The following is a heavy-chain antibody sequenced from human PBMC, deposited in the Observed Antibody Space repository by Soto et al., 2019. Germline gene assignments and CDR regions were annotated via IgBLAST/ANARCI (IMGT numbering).Heavy chain of an antibody. CDR1: GFSLSTSGMR. CDR2: IDWDDDK. J-gene: IGHJ4*02. V-gene: IGHV2-70*04. CDR3: ARMIRRYYFDY. Sequence: SGPTLVNPTQTLTLTCPFSGFSLSTSGMRVSWIRQPPGKALEWLARIDWDDDKFYSTSLKTRLTISKDTSKNQVVLTMTNMDPVDTATYYCARMIRRYYFDYWGQGTLVTVSS.